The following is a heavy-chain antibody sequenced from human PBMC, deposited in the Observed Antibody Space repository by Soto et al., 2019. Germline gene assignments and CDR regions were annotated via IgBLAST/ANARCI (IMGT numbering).Heavy chain of an antibody. J-gene: IGHJ5*02. V-gene: IGHV4-4*02. D-gene: IGHD3-3*01. CDR3: ARARGAIFGVVIRNWFDP. CDR1: GGSITSSNW. Sequence: QVQLQESGPGLAKPSGTLSLTCAVSGGSITSSNWWSWVRQSPRKGLEWVGEIYHNGSTNYNPSLKSRVTMSVAKSKNQFSLELRSVTAADTAVYYCARARGAIFGVVIRNWFDPWGQGTLVTVSS. CDR2: IYHNGST.